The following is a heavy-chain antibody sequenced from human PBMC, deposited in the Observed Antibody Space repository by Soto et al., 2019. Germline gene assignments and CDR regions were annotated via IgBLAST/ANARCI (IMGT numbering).Heavy chain of an antibody. J-gene: IGHJ4*02. CDR2: INHTGST. D-gene: IGHD2-8*02. V-gene: IGHV4-34*01. CDR1: GGSFSGYS. Sequence: SETLSLTCAVYGGSFSGYSWTWIRQPPGTGLEWIGEINHTGSTNYNPSLKSRVTISVDTSKNQFSLKLTSVTAADTAVYYCARDKITGLFDYWGQGTPVTVSS. CDR3: ARDKITGLFDY.